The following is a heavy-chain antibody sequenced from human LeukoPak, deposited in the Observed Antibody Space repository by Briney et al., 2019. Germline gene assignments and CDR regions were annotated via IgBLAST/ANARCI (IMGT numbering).Heavy chain of an antibody. Sequence: PSETLSLTCTVSGGSISSDYWSWIRQPPGKGLEWIGYIYYSGSTNYNPSLKSRVTISVDTSKNQFSLKLSSVTAADTAVYYCARAGNVPYDYVWGSYRQQTYYFDYWGQGTLVTVSS. V-gene: IGHV4-59*01. D-gene: IGHD3-16*02. J-gene: IGHJ4*02. CDR2: IYYSGST. CDR3: ARAGNVPYDYVWGSYRQQTYYFDY. CDR1: GGSISSDY.